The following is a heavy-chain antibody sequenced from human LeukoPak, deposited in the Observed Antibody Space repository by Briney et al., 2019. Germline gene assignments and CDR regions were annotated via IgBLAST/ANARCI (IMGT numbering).Heavy chain of an antibody. CDR3: ASRKDSSSSYYFDY. CDR1: GYTFTGYY. V-gene: IGHV1-2*02. Sequence: ASVKVSCKASGYTFTGYYMHWVRQAPGQGLEWMGWINPNSGGTNYAQKFRGRVTMTRDTSITTSYMELSSLRSDDTAVYYCASRKDSSSSYYFDYWGQGTLVTVSS. J-gene: IGHJ4*02. CDR2: INPNSGGT. D-gene: IGHD6-13*01.